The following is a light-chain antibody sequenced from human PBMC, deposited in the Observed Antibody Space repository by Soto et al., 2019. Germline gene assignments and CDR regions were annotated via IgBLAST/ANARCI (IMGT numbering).Light chain of an antibody. Sequence: QSALTQPPSASGSPGQSVTISCTGTSSDVGGYNYVSWYQHHPGKAPKLIIFDVNKRPSGVPDRFSGSKSGNTASLTISGLQPEDEADYYCCSYAGSSLVFGGGTQLTVL. CDR2: DVN. J-gene: IGLJ2*01. CDR3: CSYAGSSLV. V-gene: IGLV2-8*01. CDR1: SSDVGGYNY.